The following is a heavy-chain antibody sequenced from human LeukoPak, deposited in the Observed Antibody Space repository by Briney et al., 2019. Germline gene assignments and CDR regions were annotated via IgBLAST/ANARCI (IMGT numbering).Heavy chain of an antibody. J-gene: IGHJ4*02. CDR2: ISSNGGST. D-gene: IGHD3-22*01. CDR3: ARDLEVVVITTGFDY. CDR1: GFTFSSYA. Sequence: GGSLRLSCAASGFTFSSYAMHWVRQAPGKGLEYVSAISSNGGSTYYANSVEGRFTISRDNSKNTLYLQMGSLRAEDMAVYYCARDLEVVVITTGFDYWGQGTLVTVSS. V-gene: IGHV3-64*01.